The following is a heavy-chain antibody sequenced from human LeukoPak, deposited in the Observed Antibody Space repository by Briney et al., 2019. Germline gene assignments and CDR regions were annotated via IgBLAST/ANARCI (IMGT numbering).Heavy chain of an antibody. Sequence: SETLSLTCTVSGGSISSSGYYWGWIRQPPGKGLEWIGSIYYSGGNYYNPSLNSRVTISVDTSKNQFSLRLSSVTAADTAVYYCARGPYYFDSWGPGTLVTVSS. J-gene: IGHJ4*02. CDR1: GGSISSSGYY. V-gene: IGHV4-39*07. CDR2: IYYSGGN. CDR3: ARGPYYFDS.